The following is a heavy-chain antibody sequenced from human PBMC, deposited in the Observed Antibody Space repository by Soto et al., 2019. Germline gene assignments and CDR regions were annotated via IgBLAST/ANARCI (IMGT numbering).Heavy chain of an antibody. D-gene: IGHD7-27*01. Sequence: EVQLVESGGGLVKPGGSLRLSCAASGFTFSSYSMNWVRQAPGKGLEWVSSISSSSSYIYYADSVKGRFTISRDNAKNSLYLQMNSLRAEDTAVYYCARALLTGEFARDIDYWGQGTLVTVSS. CDR3: ARALLTGEFARDIDY. CDR2: ISSSSSYI. J-gene: IGHJ4*02. CDR1: GFTFSSYS. V-gene: IGHV3-21*01.